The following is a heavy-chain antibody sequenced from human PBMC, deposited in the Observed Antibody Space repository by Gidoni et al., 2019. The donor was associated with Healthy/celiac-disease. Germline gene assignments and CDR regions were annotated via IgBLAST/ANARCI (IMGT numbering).Heavy chain of an antibody. J-gene: IGHJ6*02. CDR2: ILPIFGTA. Sequence: QVQLVQSGAEVKKPGSSVKVSCKAYGGTFSSYAISWVRQAPGQGLEWMGGILPIFGTANYAQKFQGRVTITADESTSTAYMELSSLRSAATAVYYCARNPDRSGGMDVWGQGTTVTVSS. V-gene: IGHV1-69*01. CDR1: GGTFSSYA. CDR3: ARNPDRSGGMDV.